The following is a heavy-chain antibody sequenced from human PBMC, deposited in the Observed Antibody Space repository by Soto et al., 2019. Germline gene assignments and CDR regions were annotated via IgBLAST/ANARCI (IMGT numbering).Heavy chain of an antibody. J-gene: IGHJ4*01. V-gene: IGHV4-61*08. D-gene: IGHD3-22*01. CDR1: GGSIRSRDCY. Sequence: SETLSLTCTVSGGSIRSRDCYWIWKSQTPGKGLEWVGYIYYTGTTTYNPSLKSRVTVSVDTSKNQFSLKLRSVTAADTAVYYCARLGDYYQAFDYWGQGTLVTVSS. CDR2: IYYTGTT. CDR3: ARLGDYYQAFDY.